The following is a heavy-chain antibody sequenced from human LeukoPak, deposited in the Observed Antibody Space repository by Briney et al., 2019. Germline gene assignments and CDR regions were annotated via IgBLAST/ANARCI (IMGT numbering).Heavy chain of an antibody. J-gene: IGHJ3*02. CDR3: ARGHWVMSAFDI. D-gene: IGHD3-16*01. CDR1: GFTFSSYW. CDR2: INSDGSST. V-gene: IGHV3-74*01. Sequence: RGVSLRLSCAASGFTFSSYWMHWVRQAPGKGLVWVSRINSDGSSTSYADSVKGRFTISRDNAKNTLYLQMNSLRAEDTAVYYCARGHWVMSAFDIWGQGTMVTVSS.